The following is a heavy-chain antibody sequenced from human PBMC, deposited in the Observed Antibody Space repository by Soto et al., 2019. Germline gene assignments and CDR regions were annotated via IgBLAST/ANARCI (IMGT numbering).Heavy chain of an antibody. J-gene: IGHJ6*02. CDR3: ARDIVPAVSMSGMDV. CDR2: IYYSGST. D-gene: IGHD2-2*01. CDR1: GGSISSGAYY. Sequence: PSETLSLTCTVSGGSISSGAYYWNWIRQHPGKGLEWIGYIYYSGSTYYNPSLKSRVTISVDTSNNQFSLKLSSVTAADTALYYCARDIVPAVSMSGMDVWGQGTKVTVSS. V-gene: IGHV4-31*03.